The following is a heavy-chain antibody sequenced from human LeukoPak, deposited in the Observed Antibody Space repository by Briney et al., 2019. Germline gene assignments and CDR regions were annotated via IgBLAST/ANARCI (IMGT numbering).Heavy chain of an antibody. CDR1: GFTFSSYS. J-gene: IGHJ3*02. CDR3: ARPISPSRYDAFDI. CDR2: ISSSSSTI. D-gene: IGHD5-24*01. V-gene: IGHV3-48*04. Sequence: GGSLRLSCAASGFTFSSYSMNWVRQAPGKGLEWVSYISSSSSTIYYADSVKGRFTISRDNAKNSLYLQMNSLRAEDTAVYYCARPISPSRYDAFDIWGQGTMVTVSS.